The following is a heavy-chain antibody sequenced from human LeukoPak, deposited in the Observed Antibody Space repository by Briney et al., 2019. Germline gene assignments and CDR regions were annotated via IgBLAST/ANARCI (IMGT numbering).Heavy chain of an antibody. CDR1: GDRSTSYW. D-gene: IGHD6-19*01. CDR2: IYVADSES. CDR3: ARVGAAVVGKFDY. V-gene: IGHV5-51*01. Sequence: GESLKISCKASGDRSTSYWIAWVRQMPGRGLEWMGIIYVADSESRYSPSFQGQVTMSVNKSISTAYLQWSSLKASDTAMYYCARVGAAVVGKFDYWGQGTLVIVSS. J-gene: IGHJ4*02.